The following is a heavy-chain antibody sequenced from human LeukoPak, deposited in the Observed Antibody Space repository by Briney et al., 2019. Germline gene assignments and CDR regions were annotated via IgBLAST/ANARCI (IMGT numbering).Heavy chain of an antibody. V-gene: IGHV3-30*18. J-gene: IGHJ4*02. Sequence: PGRSLRLSCAASGFTFSSYGMHWVRQAPGKGLERVAVISYDGSNKYYADSVKGRFTISRDNSKNTLYLQMNSLRAEDTAVYYCAKGGWSLYYFDYWGQGTLVTVSS. CDR1: GFTFSSYG. CDR3: AKGGWSLYYFDY. D-gene: IGHD6-19*01. CDR2: ISYDGSNK.